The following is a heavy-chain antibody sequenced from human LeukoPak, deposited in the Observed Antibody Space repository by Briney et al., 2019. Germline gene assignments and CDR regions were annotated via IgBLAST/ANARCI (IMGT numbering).Heavy chain of an antibody. CDR3: VKEAGGFDY. CDR1: DFTFGDYA. V-gene: IGHV3-23*01. Sequence: PGGSLRLSCAASDFTFGDYALSWVRQAPGKGLEWVSVVGGSRTYTHYADSVKGRFTISRDNSKNTLYLQMSSLRAEDTAVYYCVKEAGGFDYWGQGTLVTVSP. J-gene: IGHJ4*02. D-gene: IGHD1-14*01. CDR2: VGGSRTYT.